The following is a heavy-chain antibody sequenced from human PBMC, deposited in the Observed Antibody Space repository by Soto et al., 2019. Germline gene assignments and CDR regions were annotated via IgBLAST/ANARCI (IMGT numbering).Heavy chain of an antibody. Sequence: QVQLVQSGAEVKKPGSSVKVSCKASGGTFSSYAISWVRQAPGQGLEWMGGIIPIFGTANYAQKFQGRVTINADESTSTAYMELSSLRSEDTAVYYCARNHYDSVWGSYRDYYFDYGGQGTLVTVSS. V-gene: IGHV1-69*01. CDR2: IIPIFGTA. CDR3: ARNHYDSVWGSYRDYYFDY. D-gene: IGHD3-16*02. J-gene: IGHJ4*02. CDR1: GGTFSSYA.